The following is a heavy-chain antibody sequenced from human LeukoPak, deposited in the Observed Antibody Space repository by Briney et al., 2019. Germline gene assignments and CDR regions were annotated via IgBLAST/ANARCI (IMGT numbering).Heavy chain of an antibody. CDR3: ARGRAAMARYYFDY. V-gene: IGHV4-59*12. D-gene: IGHD5-18*01. Sequence: PSETLSLTCTVSGGSISSYYWSWIRQPPGKGLEWIGYIYYSGSTNYNPSLKSRVTISVDTSKNQFSLKLSSVTAADTAVYYCARGRAAMARYYFDYWGQGTLVTVSS. J-gene: IGHJ4*02. CDR2: IYYSGST. CDR1: GGSISSYY.